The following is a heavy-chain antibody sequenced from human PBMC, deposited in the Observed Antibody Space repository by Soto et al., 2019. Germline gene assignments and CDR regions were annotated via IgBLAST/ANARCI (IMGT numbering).Heavy chain of an antibody. Sequence: ASVKVSCKASGYTFTDFYIHCVRQAPGQGLEWMGWINPKSGNTKYEQKFQARVTMTRDTSISTAYMEVSRLTSDDTAVYYCAKDPQASYNWFDPWGQGTLVTVSS. J-gene: IGHJ5*02. V-gene: IGHV1-2*02. CDR1: GYTFTDFY. CDR3: AKDPQASYNWFDP. CDR2: INPKSGNT. D-gene: IGHD2-15*01.